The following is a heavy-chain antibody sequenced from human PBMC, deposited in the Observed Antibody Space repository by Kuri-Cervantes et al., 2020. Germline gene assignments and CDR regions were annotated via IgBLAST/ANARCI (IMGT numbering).Heavy chain of an antibody. CDR2: ISADNGNT. V-gene: IGHV1-18*01. CDR1: GYTFTSYG. D-gene: IGHD6-13*01. Sequence: ASVKVSCKASGYTFTSYGISWVRQAPGQGLEWMGGISADNGNTNYAQKLQGRVTMTTDTSTSTAYMELRRLRSDDTAVYYCARVGSSSWYYYYGMDVWGQGTTVTVSS. J-gene: IGHJ6*02. CDR3: ARVGSSSWYYYYGMDV.